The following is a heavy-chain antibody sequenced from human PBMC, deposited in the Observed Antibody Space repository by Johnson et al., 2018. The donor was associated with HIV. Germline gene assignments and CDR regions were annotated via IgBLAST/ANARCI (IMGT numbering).Heavy chain of an antibody. Sequence: VQLLESGGGLVQPGGSLRLSCAASGFTFSTYWMHWVRQAPGKGLEWVSYISSSGSTIYYADSVKGRFTISRDNAKNSLYLQMNSLRAEDTAVYYCAKMVTAGNDAFDIWGQGTMVTVSS. CDR1: GFTFSTYW. V-gene: IGHV3-48*04. CDR3: AKMVTAGNDAFDI. J-gene: IGHJ3*02. CDR2: ISSSGSTI. D-gene: IGHD2-21*02.